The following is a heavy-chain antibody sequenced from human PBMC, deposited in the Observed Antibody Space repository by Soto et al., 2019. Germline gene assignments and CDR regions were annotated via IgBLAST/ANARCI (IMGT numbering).Heavy chain of an antibody. CDR1: GFTFSSYA. CDR3: VKDTDYYYDSSGYPDY. V-gene: IGHV3-64D*08. D-gene: IGHD3-22*01. J-gene: IGHJ4*02. CDR2: ISSNGGST. Sequence: PXGSLRLSCSASGFTFSSYAMHWVRQAPGKGLEYVSAISSNGGSTYYADSVKGRFTISRDNSKNTLYLQMSSLRAEDTAVYYCVKDTDYYYDSSGYPDYWGQGTLVTVSS.